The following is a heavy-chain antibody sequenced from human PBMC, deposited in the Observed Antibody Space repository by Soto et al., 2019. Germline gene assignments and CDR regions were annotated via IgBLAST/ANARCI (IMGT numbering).Heavy chain of an antibody. D-gene: IGHD5-18*01. CDR2: INHSGST. CDR3: ARGRRYSNGYVYFDY. V-gene: IGHV4-34*01. J-gene: IGHJ4*02. Sequence: SETLSLTCAVYGGSFSGYYWSWIRQPPGKGLEWIGEINHSGSTNYNPSLKSRVTISVDTSKNQFSLKLSSVTAADTAVYYCARGRRYSNGYVYFDYWGQGTLVTVSS. CDR1: GGSFSGYY.